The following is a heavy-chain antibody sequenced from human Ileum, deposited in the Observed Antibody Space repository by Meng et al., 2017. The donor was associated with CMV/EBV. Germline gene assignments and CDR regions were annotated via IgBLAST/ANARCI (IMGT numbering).Heavy chain of an antibody. CDR1: GDSLSTGDYY. Sequence: QVQLQASGPGLVQPSQTLSLTCTVSGDSLSTGDYYWSWIRQPPGKGPEWIGYIYYSGSTLYNPSLKSPVTISLDKSKNQFSLRLRSVTAADTAVYFCAREGGGWYFDSWGQGTLVTVSS. CDR3: AREGGGWYFDS. J-gene: IGHJ4*02. V-gene: IGHV4-30-4*01. CDR2: IYYSGST. D-gene: IGHD6-19*01.